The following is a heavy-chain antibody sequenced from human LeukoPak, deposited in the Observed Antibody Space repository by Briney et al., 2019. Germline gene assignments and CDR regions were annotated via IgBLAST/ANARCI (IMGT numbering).Heavy chain of an antibody. Sequence: SLRLSCAASGFTFSSYAMHWVRQAPGKGLEWVAVISYDGSNKYYADSVKGRFTISRDNSKNTLYLQMNSLRAEDTAVYYCARGFDYFDYWGQGTLVTVSS. V-gene: IGHV3-30-3*01. D-gene: IGHD3-3*01. J-gene: IGHJ4*02. CDR3: ARGFDYFDY. CDR1: GFTFSSYA. CDR2: ISYDGSNK.